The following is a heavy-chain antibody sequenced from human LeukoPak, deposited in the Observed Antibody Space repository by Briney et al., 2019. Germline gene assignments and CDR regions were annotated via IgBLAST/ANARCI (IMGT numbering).Heavy chain of an antibody. CDR2: ISYDGTNT. Sequence: GGSLRLSCAASGFTFSDYAMHWVRQALGEGLESVALISYDGTNTYCADSVKGRFTISRDNSKNTLYLQMNSLRAEDTAVYYCARDRGYFYDYWGQGALVTVSS. J-gene: IGHJ4*02. CDR3: ARDRGYFYDY. D-gene: IGHD2-21*01. CDR1: GFTFSDYA. V-gene: IGHV3-30-3*01.